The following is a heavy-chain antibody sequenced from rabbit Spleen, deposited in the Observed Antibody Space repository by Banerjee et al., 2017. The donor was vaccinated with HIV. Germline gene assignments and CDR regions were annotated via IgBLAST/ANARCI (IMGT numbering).Heavy chain of an antibody. Sequence: QEQLKESGGGLVQPGGSLKLSCKASGFTLSTYYMNWVRQAPGKGLEWIGYIDLVFGVTYYATWVNGRFTISRSTSLNTVDLKMTSLTAADTATYFCARDLAGYVGFGYISYLDLWGPGTLVTVS. CDR1: GFTLSTYY. CDR3: ARDLAGYVGFGYISYLDL. J-gene: IGHJ4*01. D-gene: IGHD4-2*01. CDR2: IDLVFGVT. V-gene: IGHV1S43*01.